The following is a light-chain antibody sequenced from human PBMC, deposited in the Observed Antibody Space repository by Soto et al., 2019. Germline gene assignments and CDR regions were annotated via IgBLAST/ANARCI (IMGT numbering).Light chain of an antibody. Sequence: DIVMTQSPLSLPVTPGEPASISCRSSQSLLHSNGYNYLDWYLQKPGQSPQLLIYLGSNRASGVPDRFSGSGSGTDFTLKISRVEEEDVGVYYCMQQLQSWPVGQGTKV. CDR3: MQQLQSWP. J-gene: IGKJ1*01. CDR2: LGS. V-gene: IGKV2-28*01. CDR1: QSLLHSNGYNY.